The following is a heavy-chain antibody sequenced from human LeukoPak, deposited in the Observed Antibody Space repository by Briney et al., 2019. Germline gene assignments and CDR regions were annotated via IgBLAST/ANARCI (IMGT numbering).Heavy chain of an antibody. CDR1: GFTFSSYA. D-gene: IGHD3-10*01. CDR3: AKDGYYYGSGSYYRPDY. J-gene: IGHJ4*02. Sequence: GGSLRLSCAASGFTFSSYAMSWVRQAPGKGLGWVSAISGSGGSTYYADSVKGRFTISRGNSKNTLYLQMNSLRAEDTAVYYCAKDGYYYGSGSYYRPDYWGQGTLVTVSS. CDR2: ISGSGGST. V-gene: IGHV3-23*01.